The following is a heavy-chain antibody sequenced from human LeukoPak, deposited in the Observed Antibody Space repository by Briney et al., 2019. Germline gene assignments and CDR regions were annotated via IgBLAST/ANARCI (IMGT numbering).Heavy chain of an antibody. D-gene: IGHD6-19*01. CDR2: ISYDGSDK. CDR3: ARDRNLTIVAGLTP. V-gene: IGHV3-30-3*01. CDR1: GFTFSSYA. Sequence: GGSLRLSCAASGFTFSSYAMHWVRQAPGKGLEWVAFISYDGSDKYYADSVKGRFTISRDNSKNTLYLQMSSLRAEDTAVYFCARDRNLTIVAGLTPWGQGTLVTVSS. J-gene: IGHJ5*02.